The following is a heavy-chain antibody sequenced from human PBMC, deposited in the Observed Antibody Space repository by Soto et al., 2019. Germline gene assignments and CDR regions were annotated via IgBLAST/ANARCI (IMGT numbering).Heavy chain of an antibody. Sequence: QVQLVQSGAEVKKPGSSVKVSCKAYGGTFGSYNISWVRQAPGQGLEWMGRIIPILGIANYAQKFQGRVTITADKSTSTAYMELSSLRSEDTAVYYCAREYYDILTGYYDYWGQGTLVTVSS. D-gene: IGHD3-9*01. CDR1: GGTFGSYN. J-gene: IGHJ4*02. V-gene: IGHV1-69*08. CDR2: IIPILGIA. CDR3: AREYYDILTGYYDY.